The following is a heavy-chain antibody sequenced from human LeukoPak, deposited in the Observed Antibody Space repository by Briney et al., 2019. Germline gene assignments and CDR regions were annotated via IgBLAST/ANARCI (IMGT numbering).Heavy chain of an antibody. J-gene: IGHJ4*02. CDR3: ARAAQYFDWLGQDY. CDR2: INPNSGGT. Sequence: ASVKVSCKASGYTFTGYYMHWVRQAPGQGLEWMGWINPNSGGTNYAQKFQGRVTMTRDTSISTAYMELSRLRSDDTAVYYCARAAQYFDWLGQDYWGQGTLVTVSS. CDR1: GYTFTGYY. D-gene: IGHD3-9*01. V-gene: IGHV1-2*02.